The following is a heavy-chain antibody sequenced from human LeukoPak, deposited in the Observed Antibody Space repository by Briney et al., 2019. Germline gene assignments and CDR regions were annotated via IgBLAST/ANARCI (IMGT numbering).Heavy chain of an antibody. V-gene: IGHV3-23*01. Sequence: PGGSLRLSCAASGFTFSSYVMSWVRQAPGKGLEWVSAISGSGGSTYYADSVKGRFTISRDNSKNTLYLQMNSLRAEDTAVYYCAKGLIPGRYCSSTSCSPLFDYWGQGTLVTVSS. CDR2: ISGSGGST. CDR3: AKGLIPGRYCSSTSCSPLFDY. D-gene: IGHD2-2*01. J-gene: IGHJ4*02. CDR1: GFTFSSYV.